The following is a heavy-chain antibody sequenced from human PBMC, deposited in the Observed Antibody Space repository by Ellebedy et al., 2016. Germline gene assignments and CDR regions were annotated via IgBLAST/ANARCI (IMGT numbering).Heavy chain of an antibody. J-gene: IGHJ3*02. Sequence: ASVKVSXXASGYTFTSYDINWVRQATGQGLEWMGWMNPNSGNTGYAQKFQGRVTMTRNTSISTAYMELSSLRSEDTAVYYCASYRGYSYGYGAFDIWGQGTMVTVSS. CDR3: ASYRGYSYGYGAFDI. CDR1: GYTFTSYD. CDR2: MNPNSGNT. D-gene: IGHD5-18*01. V-gene: IGHV1-8*01.